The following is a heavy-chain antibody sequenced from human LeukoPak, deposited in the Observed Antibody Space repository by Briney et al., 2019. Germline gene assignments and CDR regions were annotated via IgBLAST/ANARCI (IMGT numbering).Heavy chain of an antibody. CDR3: AKTRKPPGYCSGGSCYRYYFDY. D-gene: IGHD2-15*01. J-gene: IGHJ4*02. CDR2: ISGSGGST. V-gene: IGHV3-23*01. Sequence: GGSLRLSCAASGFTFSSYAMSWVRQAPGKGLEWVSAISGSGGSTYYADSVKGRFTISRDNSKNTLYLQMNSLRAEDTAVYYCAKTRKPPGYCSGGSCYRYYFDYWGRGTLVTVSS. CDR1: GFTFSSYA.